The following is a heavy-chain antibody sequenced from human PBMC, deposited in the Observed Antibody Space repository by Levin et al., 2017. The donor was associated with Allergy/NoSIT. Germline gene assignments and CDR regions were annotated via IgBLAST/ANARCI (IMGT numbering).Heavy chain of an antibody. J-gene: IGHJ4*02. CDR3: ARRRAVRGEYYFDY. CDR1: GASISSSGYY. Sequence: SETLSLTCTVSGASISSSGYYWGWIRQPPGKGLEWIGNIYYSGSTYYNPSLKSRITISVDTSKNQFSLKLSSVTAADTAVYYCARRRAVRGEYYFDYWGQGTLVTVSS. D-gene: IGHD3-16*01. V-gene: IGHV4-39*01. CDR2: IYYSGST.